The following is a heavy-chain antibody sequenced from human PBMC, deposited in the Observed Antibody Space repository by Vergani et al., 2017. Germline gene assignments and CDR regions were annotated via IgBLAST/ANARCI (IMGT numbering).Heavy chain of an antibody. CDR1: GFSFTTYA. CDR3: TTAWGLYYLHGEYFQY. D-gene: IGHD3-10*01. Sequence: EVQLLESGGDLVQPGGSLRLSCAASGFSFTTYAMSWVRQAPGKGLEWVSTINTNGDYTRYGDSVKGRFTISRDNSKSTLYLQMNSLRAEDTAIYYCTTAWGLYYLHGEYFQYWGRGTLVSVSS. CDR2: INTNGDYT. J-gene: IGHJ1*01. V-gene: IGHV3-23*01.